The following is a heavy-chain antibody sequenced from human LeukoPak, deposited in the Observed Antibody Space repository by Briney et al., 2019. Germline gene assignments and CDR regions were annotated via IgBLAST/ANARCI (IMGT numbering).Heavy chain of an antibody. CDR2: IYYTGST. CDR3: ARHDVLYQLLFDAFDI. V-gene: IGHV4-39*01. J-gene: IGHJ3*02. CDR1: GGSISSGSYY. D-gene: IGHD2-2*01. Sequence: PSETLSLTCTVSGGSISSGSYYWSWIRQPAGKGLEWIAYIYYTGSTYYNPSLKSRVTISVDTSKNQFSLKLSSVTAADTAVYYCARHDVLYQLLFDAFDIWGQGTMVTVSS.